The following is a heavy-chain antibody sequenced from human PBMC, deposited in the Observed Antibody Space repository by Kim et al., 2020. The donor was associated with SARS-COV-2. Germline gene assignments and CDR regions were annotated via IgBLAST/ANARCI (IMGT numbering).Heavy chain of an antibody. CDR2: INAGNGNT. CDR3: AREGHSGSYLD. V-gene: IGHV1-3*01. J-gene: IGHJ4*02. D-gene: IGHD1-26*01. Sequence: ASVKVSCKASGYTFSNYAMHWVRQAPGQRLEWMGWINAGNGNTKYSQRFQGRVTITRDTSASTAYMELSSLRSEDTAVHYCAREGHSGSYLDWGQGTLVTVSS. CDR1: GYTFSNYA.